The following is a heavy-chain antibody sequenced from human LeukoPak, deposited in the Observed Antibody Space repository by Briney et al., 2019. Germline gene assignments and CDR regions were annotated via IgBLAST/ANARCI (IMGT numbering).Heavy chain of an antibody. V-gene: IGHV3-9*01. CDR1: GFTFDDYA. CDR3: AKDRGSYQYDAFDI. J-gene: IGHJ3*02. Sequence: GESLRLSCAASGFTFDDYAMHWVRQAPGKGLEWVSGISWNSGSIGYADSVKGRFTISRDNAKNSLYLQMNSLRAEDTALYYCAKDRGSYQYDAFDIWGQGTMVTVSS. CDR2: ISWNSGSI. D-gene: IGHD3-16*02.